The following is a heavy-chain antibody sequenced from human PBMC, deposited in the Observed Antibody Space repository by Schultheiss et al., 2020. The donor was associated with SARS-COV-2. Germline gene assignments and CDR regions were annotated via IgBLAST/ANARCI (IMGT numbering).Heavy chain of an antibody. Sequence: ASVKVSCKASGYTFTGYYMHWVRQAPGQGLEWMGWINPNSGGTNYAQKFQGRVTMTRDTSISTAYMELRSLRSDDTAVYYCARDCSSTSCYTRAFDIWGQGTMVTVSS. CDR1: GYTFTGYY. V-gene: IGHV1-2*02. CDR2: INPNSGGT. D-gene: IGHD2-2*02. J-gene: IGHJ3*02. CDR3: ARDCSSTSCYTRAFDI.